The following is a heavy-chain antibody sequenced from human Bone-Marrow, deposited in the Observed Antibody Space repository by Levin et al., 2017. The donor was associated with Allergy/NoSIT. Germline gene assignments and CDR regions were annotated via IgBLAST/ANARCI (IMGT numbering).Heavy chain of an antibody. CDR3: AQVADDYRPGGLYYMDV. J-gene: IGHJ6*03. CDR2: ISIGRAS. V-gene: IGHV3-23*01. CDR1: GFNFGAYA. Sequence: PGGSLRLSCEVSGFNFGAYAMNWVRQAPGKGLEWVSGISIGRASYYSDSVKGRFITSRDNAKNTVVLQMNSLRVEDTAVYYCAQVADDYRPGGLYYMDVWGKGTSVTVSS. D-gene: IGHD4/OR15-4a*01.